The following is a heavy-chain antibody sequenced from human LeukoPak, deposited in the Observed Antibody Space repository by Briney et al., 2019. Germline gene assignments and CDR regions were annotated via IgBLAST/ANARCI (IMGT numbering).Heavy chain of an antibody. D-gene: IGHD3-22*01. CDR2: ISFDGTNK. Sequence: GGSLRLSCAASGFTFSSYGMHWVRQAPGKGLEWVAVISFDGTNKFYADSVKGRFTISRDNSKNALYLQMNSLRAEDTAVYYCAKGGYYERPWYFDYWGQGTLVTVSS. J-gene: IGHJ4*02. V-gene: IGHV3-30*18. CDR1: GFTFSSYG. CDR3: AKGGYYERPWYFDY.